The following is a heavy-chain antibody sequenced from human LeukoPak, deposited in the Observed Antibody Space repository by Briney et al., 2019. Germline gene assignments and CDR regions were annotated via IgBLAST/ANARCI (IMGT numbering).Heavy chain of an antibody. CDR1: GGSFSGYY. V-gene: IGHV4-34*01. Sequence: SGTLSLTCAVYGGSFSGYYWSWIRQPPGKGLEWIGEINHSGSTNSNPSLKSRVTISVDTSKNQFSLKLSSVTAADTAVYYCARFTTGYYTLDYWGQGTLVTVSS. CDR2: INHSGST. D-gene: IGHD3/OR15-3a*01. CDR3: ARFTTGYYTLDY. J-gene: IGHJ4*02.